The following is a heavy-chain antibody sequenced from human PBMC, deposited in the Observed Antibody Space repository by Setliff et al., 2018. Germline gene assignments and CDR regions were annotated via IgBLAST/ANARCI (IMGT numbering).Heavy chain of an antibody. D-gene: IGHD2-8*02. CDR1: GYIFAGYY. CDR2: IHAGSSNT. CDR3: ARMSTSGPHYDY. Sequence: ASVKVSCKASGYIFAGYYMHWVRQTPGQTLEWMGWIHAGSSNTLYSQRFQDRITISRDTSATTVHMELSSLRSDDTAVYYCARMSTSGPHYDYWGQGTLVT. V-gene: IGHV1-3*01. J-gene: IGHJ4*02.